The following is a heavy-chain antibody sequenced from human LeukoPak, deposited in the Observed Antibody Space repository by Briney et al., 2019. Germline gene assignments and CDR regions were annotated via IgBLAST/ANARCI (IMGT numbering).Heavy chain of an antibody. D-gene: IGHD3-9*01. Sequence: GGSLRLSCAASGFTFSSYAMSWVRQAPGKGLEWVSAISGSGGSTYYADSVKGRFTISRDNSKNTLYLQMNSLRAEDTAVYYCAKCPTYDILTGSEYFDLWGRGTLVTVSS. V-gene: IGHV3-23*01. CDR2: ISGSGGST. CDR1: GFTFSSYA. CDR3: AKCPTYDILTGSEYFDL. J-gene: IGHJ2*01.